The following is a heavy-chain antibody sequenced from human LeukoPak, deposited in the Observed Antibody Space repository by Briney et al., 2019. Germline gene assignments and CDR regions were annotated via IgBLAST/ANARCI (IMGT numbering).Heavy chain of an antibody. Sequence: GGSLRLSCAASGFTFSNYAIHWVRQAPGKGLEWVTVISYDGINKYYADSVKGRFTISRDSSKNTLYLQMNSLRAEDSAVYYCAREGCTDGICYFDYWGQGTLVTVSS. J-gene: IGHJ4*02. CDR2: ISYDGINK. CDR3: AREGCTDGICYFDY. D-gene: IGHD2-8*01. V-gene: IGHV3-30-3*01. CDR1: GFTFSNYA.